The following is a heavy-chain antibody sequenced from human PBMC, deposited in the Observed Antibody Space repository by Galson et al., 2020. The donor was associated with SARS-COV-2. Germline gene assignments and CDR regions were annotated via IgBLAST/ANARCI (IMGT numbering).Heavy chain of an antibody. J-gene: IGHJ3*02. CDR3: ARKIYGRPPFGAFDI. D-gene: IGHD3-16*01. V-gene: IGHV2-70*11. CDR1: GFSLSTSGMC. Sequence: SGPTLVKPTQTLTLTCTFSGFSLSTSGMCVSWIRQPPGKALEWLARIDWDDDKYYSTSLKTRLTISKDTSKNQVVLTMTNMDPVDTATYYCARKIYGRPPFGAFDIWGQGTMVTVSS. CDR2: IDWDDDK.